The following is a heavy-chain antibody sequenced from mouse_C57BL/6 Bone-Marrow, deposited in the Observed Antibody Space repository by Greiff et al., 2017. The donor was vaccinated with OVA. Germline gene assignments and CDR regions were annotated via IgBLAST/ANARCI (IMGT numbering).Heavy chain of an antibody. D-gene: IGHD2-1*01. CDR3: ARGGDYGNFYFDY. J-gene: IGHJ2*01. CDR2: ISDGGSYT. V-gene: IGHV5-4*01. CDR1: GFTFSSYA. Sequence: VQLKESGGGLVKPGGSLKLSCAASGFTFSSYAMSWVRQTPEKRLEWVATISDGGSYTYYPDNVKGRFTIARDNAKNNLYLQMSHLKSEDTAMYYGARGGDYGNFYFDYWGQGTTLTVSS.